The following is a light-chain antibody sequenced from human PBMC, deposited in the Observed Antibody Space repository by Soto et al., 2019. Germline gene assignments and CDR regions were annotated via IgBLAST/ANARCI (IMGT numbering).Light chain of an antibody. CDR1: QSIDNY. CDR2: AAS. V-gene: IGKV1-39*01. Sequence: DIQMTQSPSSLSAPVGDRVTISCRASQSIDNYLNWYQQKPGKAPKLLIYAASSLQSGVPLRFSGSGSGTDFTLTITSLQPEDFATYDCQQSYSSPWTFGQGTKVEIK. J-gene: IGKJ1*01. CDR3: QQSYSSPWT.